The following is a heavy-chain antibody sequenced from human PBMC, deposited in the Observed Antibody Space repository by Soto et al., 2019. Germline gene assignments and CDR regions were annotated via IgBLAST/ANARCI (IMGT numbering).Heavy chain of an antibody. CDR3: ARQGESSGSYCYGMDV. CDR1: GGTFSSYT. Sequence: QVQLVQSGAEVEKPGSSVKVSCKASGGTFSSYTISWVRQAPGQGLEWMGGIIPIFGTANYAQRFQGRVTITADESTSTAYMELSSLRSEDTAVYYCARQGESSGSYCYGMDVWGQRTTVIVSS. J-gene: IGHJ6*02. CDR2: IIPIFGTA. V-gene: IGHV1-69*12. D-gene: IGHD3-22*01.